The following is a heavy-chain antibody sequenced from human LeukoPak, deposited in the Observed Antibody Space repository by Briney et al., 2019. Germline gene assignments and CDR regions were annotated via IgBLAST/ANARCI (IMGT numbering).Heavy chain of an antibody. CDR1: GFTFSSYS. Sequence: GGSLRLSCAASGFTFSSYSMGWVRQAPGKGLEWVSIIYSSGGTYYANSVKGRFTISRDNSKNTLYLQMNSLRAEDTAVYYCASDQDPTMTNWGQGTLVIVSS. V-gene: IGHV3-66*01. D-gene: IGHD5-18*01. CDR2: IYSSGGT. CDR3: ASDQDPTMTN. J-gene: IGHJ4*02.